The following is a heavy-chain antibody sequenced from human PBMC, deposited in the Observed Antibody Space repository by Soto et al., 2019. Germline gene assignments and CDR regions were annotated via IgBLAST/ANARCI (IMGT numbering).Heavy chain of an antibody. CDR3: ARNRAWDYGGNLNYYYGMDV. D-gene: IGHD4-17*01. CDR1: GFTVSSNY. Sequence: GGSLRVSCAASGFTVSSNYMSWVRQAPGKGLEWVSVIYSGGSTYYADSVKGRFTISRHNSKNTLYLQMNSLRAEDTAVYYCARNRAWDYGGNLNYYYGMDVWGQGTTVTVSS. V-gene: IGHV3-53*04. J-gene: IGHJ6*02. CDR2: IYSGGST.